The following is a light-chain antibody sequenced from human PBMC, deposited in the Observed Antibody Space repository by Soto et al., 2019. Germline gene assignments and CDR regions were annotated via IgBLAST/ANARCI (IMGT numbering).Light chain of an antibody. J-gene: IGKJ1*01. V-gene: IGKV3-20*01. CDR3: QNYVWSLTWT. CDR1: QPVSPSF. Sequence: DILLSQSPGTLSLSPGDTATLSCRASQPVSPSFSAWYQQKRGQAPRLLIYGASTRATGVSDRFSGSGSGTDFTLPISDLEPEDFAVYYCQNYVWSLTWTFGPGTKVEIK. CDR2: GAS.